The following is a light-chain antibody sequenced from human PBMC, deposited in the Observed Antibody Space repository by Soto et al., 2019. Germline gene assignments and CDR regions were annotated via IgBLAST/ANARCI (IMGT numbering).Light chain of an antibody. CDR2: EVT. V-gene: IGLV2-8*01. Sequence: QSALTQPPSASGSPGQSVTISCTGTSSDVGAYNYVSWYQQHAGKAPKLVIYEVTKRPSGVPGRFSGSKSANTASLTVSGLQAEDEADYYCSSFASSNTWVFGGGTKLTVL. CDR1: SSDVGAYNY. CDR3: SSFASSNTWV. J-gene: IGLJ3*02.